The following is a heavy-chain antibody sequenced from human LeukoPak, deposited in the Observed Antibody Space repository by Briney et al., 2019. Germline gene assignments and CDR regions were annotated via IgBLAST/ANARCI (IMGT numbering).Heavy chain of an antibody. D-gene: IGHD3-3*01. J-gene: IGHJ5*02. CDR3: ARVGNYDFWSGYSNWFDP. Sequence: ASVKVSCKASVYIFTGYYMHWVRQAPGQGLEWMGWINPNSGGTNYAQKFQGRVTMTRDTSISTAYMELSRLRSDDTAVYYCARVGNYDFWSGYSNWFDPWGQGTLVTVSS. V-gene: IGHV1-2*02. CDR1: VYIFTGYY. CDR2: INPNSGGT.